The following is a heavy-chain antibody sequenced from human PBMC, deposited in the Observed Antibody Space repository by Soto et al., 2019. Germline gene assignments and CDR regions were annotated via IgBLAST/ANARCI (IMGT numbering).Heavy chain of an antibody. CDR1: GFTFNSYV. Sequence: EVQLLESGGGLVQPGGSLRLSCAASGFTFNSYVMSWVRQAPGKGLEWVSGISSSGGGTYYADSVKGRFTISRDNSKNTLFQQMNSLRAEDTAVYYCAKVPRATRVNWYFDLWGRGTLVSVSS. CDR2: ISSSGGGT. J-gene: IGHJ2*01. CDR3: AKVPRATRVNWYFDL. V-gene: IGHV3-23*01. D-gene: IGHD1-26*01.